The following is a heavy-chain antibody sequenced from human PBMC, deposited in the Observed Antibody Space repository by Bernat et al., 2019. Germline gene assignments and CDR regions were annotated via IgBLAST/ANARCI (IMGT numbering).Heavy chain of an antibody. V-gene: IGHV3-23*01. J-gene: IGHJ4*02. D-gene: IGHD6-13*01. CDR2: ITDRGGGP. Sequence: EVQLLESGGGLVQPGGSLRLFCTASGFTFSTYAMTWVRQAPGKGLEWVSTITDRGGGPYYADSVKGRFTISRDSSKSTLYLQMNSLRAEDTALYYCAKGLASSWPGSDCWGQGTLVTVSS. CDR3: AKGLASSWPGSDC. CDR1: GFTFSTYA.